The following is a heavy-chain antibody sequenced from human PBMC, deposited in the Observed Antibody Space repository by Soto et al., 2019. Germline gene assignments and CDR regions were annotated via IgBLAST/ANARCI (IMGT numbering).Heavy chain of an antibody. J-gene: IGHJ4*02. CDR2: IKSKTYGGTT. D-gene: IGHD3-10*01. V-gene: IGHV3-15*01. Sequence: GESLKISCAASGFTFSDAYMSWVRQVPGKGLEWVGRIKSKTYGGTTDYAAPVKGRFSISRDDSKNTLYLQMNSLETEDTAVYYCATFGESACWGQGTLVTVSS. CDR3: ATFGESAC. CDR1: GFTFSDAY.